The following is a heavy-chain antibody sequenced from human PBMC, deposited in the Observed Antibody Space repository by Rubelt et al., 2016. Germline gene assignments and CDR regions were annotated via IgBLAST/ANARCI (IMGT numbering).Heavy chain of an antibody. CDR1: GGSISSGGYY. V-gene: IGHV4-31*03. D-gene: IGHD3-10*01. Sequence: QVQLQESGPGLVKPSQTLSLTCTVSGGSISSGGYYWSWIRQHPGKGLEWIGYIYYSGSTYYNPSLKSRVTISVDTSKNQFALKLGSVTAADTAGYYCARDLLWFGELSGYFDLWGRGTLVTVSS. CDR2: IYYSGST. CDR3: ARDLLWFGELSGYFDL. J-gene: IGHJ2*01.